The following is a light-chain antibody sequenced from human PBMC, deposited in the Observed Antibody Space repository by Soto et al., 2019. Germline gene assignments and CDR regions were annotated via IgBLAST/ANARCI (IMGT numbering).Light chain of an antibody. Sequence: EIVLTQSPGTLSLSPGERATLSCRASQSVTNNYLAWYQQKPGQAPRLLIYGASGRATGIPDRFSGSGSGTDFTLNLSRLEPEDFAVYYCQQYGSSPVLTFGGGTKVEIK. CDR1: QSVTNNY. V-gene: IGKV3-20*01. J-gene: IGKJ4*01. CDR2: GAS. CDR3: QQYGSSPVLT.